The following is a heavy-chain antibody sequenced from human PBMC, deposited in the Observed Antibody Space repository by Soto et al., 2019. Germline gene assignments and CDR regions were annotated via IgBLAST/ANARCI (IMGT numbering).Heavy chain of an antibody. CDR1: GFTFSSYA. V-gene: IGHV3-23*01. J-gene: IGHJ4*02. Sequence: EVQLLESGGGLVQPGGSLRLSCAASGFTFSSYAMSWVRQAPGKGLEWVSAISGSGGSTYYADSVKGRFTISRDNSKNTLYLQMNSLRAEDTAVYYCAKHARAVAGTSVSYGYWGQGTLVTVSS. D-gene: IGHD6-19*01. CDR2: ISGSGGST. CDR3: AKHARAVAGTSVSYGY.